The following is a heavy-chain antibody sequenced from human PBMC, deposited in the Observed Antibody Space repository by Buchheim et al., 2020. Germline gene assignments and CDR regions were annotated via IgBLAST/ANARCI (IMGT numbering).Heavy chain of an antibody. CDR2: ISGSGGST. Sequence: EVQLLESGGGLVQPGGSLRLSCAASGFTFSSYAMSWVRQAPGKGLEWVSAISGSGGSTYYADSVKGRFTISRDNSKNTLYLQMNSLRAEDTAVYYCANLQVGDFWSGYYGYGWFDPWGQGTL. V-gene: IGHV3-23*01. D-gene: IGHD3-3*01. J-gene: IGHJ5*02. CDR1: GFTFSSYA. CDR3: ANLQVGDFWSGYYGYGWFDP.